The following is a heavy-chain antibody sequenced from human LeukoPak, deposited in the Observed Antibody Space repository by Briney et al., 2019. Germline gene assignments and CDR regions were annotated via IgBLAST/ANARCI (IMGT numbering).Heavy chain of an antibody. CDR2: VYPGDSDT. Sequence: GESLKIYCKCSGYSFTTYWIAWVRQMPGKSLEGMGIVYPGDSDTRYSPSFQGQVTISADKSINTAYLQWSSLKASDTAIYYCARQSTTSSPFDYWGQGTLVTVSS. J-gene: IGHJ4*02. CDR1: GYSFTTYW. CDR3: ARQSTTSSPFDY. V-gene: IGHV5-51*01. D-gene: IGHD4-17*01.